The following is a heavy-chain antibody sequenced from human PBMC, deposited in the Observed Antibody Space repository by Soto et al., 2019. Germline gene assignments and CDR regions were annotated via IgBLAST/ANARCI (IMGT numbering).Heavy chain of an antibody. CDR3: ARDHDDILTGYFWFDP. CDR2: INAGNGNT. V-gene: IGHV1-3*01. CDR1: GYTFTSYA. D-gene: IGHD3-9*01. J-gene: IGHJ5*02. Sequence: ASVKVSCKASGYTFTSYAMHWVRQAPGQRLEWMGWINAGNGNTKYSQKLQGRVTITRDTSASTAYMELSSLRSEDTAVYYCARDHDDILTGYFWFDPWGQGTLVTVSS.